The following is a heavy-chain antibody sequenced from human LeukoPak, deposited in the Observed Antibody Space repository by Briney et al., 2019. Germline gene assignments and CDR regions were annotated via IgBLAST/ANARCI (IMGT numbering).Heavy chain of an antibody. CDR2: INHSGST. Sequence: SETLSLTCAVYGGSFSGYYWSWIRQPPGKGLEWIGEINHSGSTNYNPSLKSRITISVDTSKNQFSLKLSSVTAADTAVYYCARVIAAAGTFDWYFDLWGRGTLVTVSS. CDR1: GGSFSGYY. CDR3: ARVIAAAGTFDWYFDL. D-gene: IGHD6-13*01. V-gene: IGHV4-34*01. J-gene: IGHJ2*01.